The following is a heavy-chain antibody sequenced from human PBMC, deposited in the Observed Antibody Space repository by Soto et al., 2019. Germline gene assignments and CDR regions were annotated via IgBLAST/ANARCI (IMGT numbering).Heavy chain of an antibody. J-gene: IGHJ5*02. CDR1: GFTFSSYG. V-gene: IGHV3-30*18. D-gene: IGHD2-15*01. Sequence: GGSLRLSCAASGFTFSSYGMHWVRQAPGKGLEWVAVISYGGSNKYYADSVKGRFTISRDNSKNTLYLQMNSLRAEDTAVYYCAKSEGYCSGGSCSANWFDPWGQGTLVTVSS. CDR2: ISYGGSNK. CDR3: AKSEGYCSGGSCSANWFDP.